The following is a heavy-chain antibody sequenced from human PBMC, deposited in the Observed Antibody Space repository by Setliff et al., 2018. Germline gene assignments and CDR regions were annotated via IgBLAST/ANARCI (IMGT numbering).Heavy chain of an antibody. CDR2: IYTSWST. CDR1: GGSISTYY. J-gene: IGHJ6*03. V-gene: IGHV4-4*07. CDR3: ARMSGFLYLDV. Sequence: PSETLSLTCTVSGGSISTYYWSWIRQSAGKGLEWIGHIYTSWSTVYNPSLKSRVTMSVDTSKNQFSLELTSVTAADTAVYYCARMSGFLYLDVWGNGTTVTVSS. D-gene: IGHD3-3*01.